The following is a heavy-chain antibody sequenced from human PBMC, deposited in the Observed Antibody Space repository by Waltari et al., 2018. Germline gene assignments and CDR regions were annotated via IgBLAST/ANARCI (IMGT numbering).Heavy chain of an antibody. D-gene: IGHD2-15*01. CDR2: ISYSGRTI. V-gene: IGHV3-48*03. J-gene: IGHJ4*02. CDR3: ARGWNSGGTYSRDY. Sequence: EVQLVESGGGLVQPGGSLRLSCAASGFTFSSYEMNWVRQAPGKGLEWCCNISYSGRTIYYADSVKGRFTISRDNAKNSLYLQMNSLRDEDTAVYYCARGWNSGGTYSRDYWGQGTLVTVSS. CDR1: GFTFSSYE.